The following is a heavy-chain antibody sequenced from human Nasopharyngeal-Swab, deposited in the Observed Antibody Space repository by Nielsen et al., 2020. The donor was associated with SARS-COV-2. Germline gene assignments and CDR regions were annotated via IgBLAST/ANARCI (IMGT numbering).Heavy chain of an antibody. CDR1: GGAISSSYR. D-gene: IGHD1-26*01. J-gene: IGHJ4*02. Sequence: SETLSLTCGVSGGAISSSYRWSWIRQHPGKGLEWIGYIYYSGSTYYNPSLKSRVTISVDTSKNQFSLKLSSVTAADTAVYYCARDLGGGLLGYWGQGTLVTVSS. V-gene: IGHV4-31*11. CDR3: ARDLGGGLLGY. CDR2: IYYSGST.